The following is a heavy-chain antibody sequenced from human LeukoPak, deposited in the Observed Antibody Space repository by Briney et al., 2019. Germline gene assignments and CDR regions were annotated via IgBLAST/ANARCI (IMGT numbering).Heavy chain of an antibody. V-gene: IGHV1-18*01. CDR1: GYTFTSYG. D-gene: IGHD4-17*01. J-gene: IGHJ5*02. CDR2: ISAYNKR. Sequence: ASVKVSCKASGYTFTSYGINWVRQAPGQGLEWMGWISAYNKRNYAQKFQGRVTMTTDTSTSTACMELRNLRSDDTAVYYCARVSAPPDYGDYVSENWFDPWGQGTLVTVSS. CDR3: ARVSAPPDYGDYVSENWFDP.